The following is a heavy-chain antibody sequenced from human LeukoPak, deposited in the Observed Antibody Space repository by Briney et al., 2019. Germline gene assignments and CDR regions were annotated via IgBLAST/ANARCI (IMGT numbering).Heavy chain of an antibody. D-gene: IGHD6-13*01. J-gene: IGHJ5*02. CDR3: ARLRGSWYSRSNWFDP. CDR2: IYYSGST. Sequence: SETLSLTCTVSGGSISSGGCYWGWIRQHPGKGLEWIGYIYYSGSTYYNPSLKSRVTISVDTSKNQFSLKLSSVTAADTVVYYCARLRGSWYSRSNWFDPWGQGTLVTVSS. V-gene: IGHV4-31*03. CDR1: GGSISSGGCY.